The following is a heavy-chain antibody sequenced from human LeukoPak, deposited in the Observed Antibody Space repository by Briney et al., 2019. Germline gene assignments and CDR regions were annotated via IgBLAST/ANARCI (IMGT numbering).Heavy chain of an antibody. CDR3: AGSATVTTGYFDY. D-gene: IGHD4-17*01. CDR1: GGSISSSGHY. J-gene: IGHJ4*02. V-gene: IGHV4-39*07. CDR2: IYSNGNT. Sequence: SETLSLTCSVSGGSISSSGHYWGWIRQSPEKGLDWIGSIYSNGNTYYNPSVKSRVTISVDTSKNQFSLKLTSVTAAETAVYYCAGSATVTTGYFDYWGQGALVTVSS.